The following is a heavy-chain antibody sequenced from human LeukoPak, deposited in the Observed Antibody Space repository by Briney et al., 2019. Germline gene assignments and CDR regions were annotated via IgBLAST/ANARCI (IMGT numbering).Heavy chain of an antibody. CDR1: GYTFTGYY. Sequence: ASVKVSCKASGYTFTGYYMHWVRQAPGQGLEGMGWINPNIGGTNYAQKFQGRVTMTRDTSISTAYMELSRLRSDDTAVYSCARDSTGYYDRSGYYGFDYWGQGTLVTVSS. CDR2: INPNIGGT. V-gene: IGHV1-2*02. J-gene: IGHJ4*02. D-gene: IGHD3-22*01. CDR3: ARDSTGYYDRSGYYGFDY.